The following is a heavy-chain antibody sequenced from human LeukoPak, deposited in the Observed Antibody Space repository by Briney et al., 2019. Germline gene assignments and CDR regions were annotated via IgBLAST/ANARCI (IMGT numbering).Heavy chain of an antibody. Sequence: ASVKVSCKVSGYTLTELSMHWVRQAPGKGLEWMGGFDPEDGETIYAQKFQGRVTMTEDTSTDTAYMELSSLRSEDTAVYYCATGLTHPLDLTPWGQGTLVTVSS. D-gene: IGHD3-16*01. CDR3: ATGLTHPLDLTP. J-gene: IGHJ4*02. V-gene: IGHV1-24*01. CDR2: FDPEDGET. CDR1: GYTLTELS.